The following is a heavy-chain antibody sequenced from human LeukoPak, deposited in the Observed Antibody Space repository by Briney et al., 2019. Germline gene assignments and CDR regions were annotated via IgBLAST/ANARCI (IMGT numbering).Heavy chain of an antibody. CDR3: AKSRYTSSNTNDY. CDR2: ITSGGST. CDR1: GFTFSNYA. D-gene: IGHD2-2*02. Sequence: GGSLRLSCAASGFTFSNYAMSWVRQAPGKGLQWVSSITSGGSTYYADSVKGRFTISRDSPKNTLYLQMNSLRAEDTAVYYCAKSRYTSSNTNDYWGQGTLVTVSS. J-gene: IGHJ4*02. V-gene: IGHV3-23*01.